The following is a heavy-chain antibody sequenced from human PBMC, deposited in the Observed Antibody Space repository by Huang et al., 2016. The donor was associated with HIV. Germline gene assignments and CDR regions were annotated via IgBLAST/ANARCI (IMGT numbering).Heavy chain of an antibody. D-gene: IGHD3-10*01. CDR3: AREAWASGVAHYFDY. V-gene: IGHV1-2*02. Sequence: QVQLVQSGAEVKRPGASVKVSCKASGYSFTGHFIHWVRQAPGQGLECMGGTDPTSGAINWASRCKGRVSMTRDKSIGTAYMELSGLRSDDTAVFFCAREAWASGVAHYFDYWGPGTLVTVSS. CDR1: GYSFTGHF. CDR2: TDPTSGAI. J-gene: IGHJ4*02.